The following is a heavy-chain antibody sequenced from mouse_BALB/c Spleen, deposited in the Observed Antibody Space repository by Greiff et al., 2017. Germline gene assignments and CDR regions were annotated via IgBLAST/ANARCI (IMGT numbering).Heavy chain of an antibody. D-gene: IGHD3-1*01. J-gene: IGHJ3*01. CDR2: ISYDGSN. Sequence: EVQLQQSGPGLVKPSQSLSLTCSVTGYSITSGYYWNWIRQFPGNKLEWMGYISYDGSNNYNPSLKNRISITRDTSKNQFFLKLNSVTTEDTATYYCASGLGRRWFAYWGQGTLVTVSA. CDR3: ASGLGRRWFAY. CDR1: GYSITSGYY. V-gene: IGHV3-6*02.